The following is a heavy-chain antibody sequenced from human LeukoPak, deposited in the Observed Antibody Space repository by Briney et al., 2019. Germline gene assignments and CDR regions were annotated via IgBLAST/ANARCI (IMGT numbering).Heavy chain of an antibody. D-gene: IGHD6-13*01. CDR3: ITRPEDAAAGLDF. CDR2: IRSKANSYAT. V-gene: IGHV3-73*01. CDR1: EFTLSGSA. J-gene: IGHJ4*02. Sequence: GGSLRLSCAASEFTLSGSAMHWVRQASGKGLEWGGRIRSKANSYATAYAASVKGRFTISRDDSKNTAYLQMNSLKTEDTAVYYCITRPEDAAAGLDFWGQGTLVTVSS.